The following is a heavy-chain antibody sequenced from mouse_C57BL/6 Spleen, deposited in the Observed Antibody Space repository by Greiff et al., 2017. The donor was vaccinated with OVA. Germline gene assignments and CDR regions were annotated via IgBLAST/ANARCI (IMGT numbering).Heavy chain of an antibody. V-gene: IGHV14-2*01. CDR3: ASYLLLPPGFAY. CDR2: IYPENGDT. CDR1: GFNFKDYY. Sequence: VQLQQSGAELVKPGASVKLSCTASGFNFKDYYMHWVKQRTEQGLEWIGRIYPENGDTKYAPKFQGKATITADTSSNTAYLPLSSLTSEDTAVYYCASYLLLPPGFAYWGQGTLVTVSA. D-gene: IGHD1-1*01. J-gene: IGHJ3*01.